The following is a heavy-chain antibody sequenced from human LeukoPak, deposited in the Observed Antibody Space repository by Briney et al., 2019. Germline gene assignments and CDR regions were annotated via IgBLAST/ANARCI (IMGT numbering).Heavy chain of an antibody. V-gene: IGHV4-34*01. CDR2: INHSGST. D-gene: IGHD3-16*02. CDR3: ARGGPFGVWGSYRFNWFDP. Sequence: GSLRLSCAAPGFTFSSYAMSWVRQPPGKGLEWIGEINHSGSTNYNPSLKSRVTISVDMSKNQFSLKLSSVTAADTAVYYCARGGPFGVWGSYRFNWFDPWGQGTLVTVSS. CDR1: GFTFSSYA. J-gene: IGHJ5*02.